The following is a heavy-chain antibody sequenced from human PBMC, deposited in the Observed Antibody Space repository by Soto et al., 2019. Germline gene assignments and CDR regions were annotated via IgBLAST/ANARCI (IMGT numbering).Heavy chain of an antibody. V-gene: IGHV3-74*01. J-gene: IGHJ4*02. CDR1: GFTFSNYW. Sequence: EVQLVESGGGLVQPGGSLRLSCVASGFTFSNYWMHWVRQAPGKGLVWVSRISSDGSTTTYADSVKGRFTISRDNARNTLYLQMNTQRAEDTAVYYCALGIGYRWGQGTLVTVSS. CDR2: ISSDGSTT. CDR3: ALGIGYR. D-gene: IGHD5-12*01.